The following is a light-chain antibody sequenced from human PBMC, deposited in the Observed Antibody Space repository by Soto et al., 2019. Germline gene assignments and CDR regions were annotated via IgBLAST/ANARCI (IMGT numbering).Light chain of an antibody. J-gene: IGKJ4*01. V-gene: IGKV3-15*01. CDR2: GAS. CDR3: LQYNNWPPLT. Sequence: EIVMTQSPATLSVSPGERATLSCRASQSVAGNLAWYQQEPGQAPRLLIYGASTRATGIPARFSGSGSGTEFTLTISSLQSEDFAVYYCLQYNNWPPLTFGGGTKVEIK. CDR1: QSVAGN.